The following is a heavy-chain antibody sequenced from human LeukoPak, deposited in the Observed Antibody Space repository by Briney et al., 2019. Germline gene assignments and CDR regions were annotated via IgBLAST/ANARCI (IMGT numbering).Heavy chain of an antibody. V-gene: IGHV1-46*01. CDR2: INPSGGST. CDR1: GGTFSSYY. Sequence: ASVKVSCKASGGTFSSYYMHWVRQAPGQGLEWMGIINPSGGSTSYAQKFQGRVTMTRDTSTSTVYMELSSLRSEDTAVYYCASGRTANWFDPWGQGTLVTVSS. D-gene: IGHD1/OR15-1a*01. J-gene: IGHJ5*02. CDR3: ASGRTANWFDP.